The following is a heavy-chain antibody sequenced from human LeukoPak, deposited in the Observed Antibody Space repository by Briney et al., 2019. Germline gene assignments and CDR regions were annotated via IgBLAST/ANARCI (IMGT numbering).Heavy chain of an antibody. J-gene: IGHJ6*02. CDR3: VRWRTRMGYYYGMDV. CDR1: GGSISSYY. D-gene: IGHD1-14*01. V-gene: IGHV4-59*08. CDR2: IYYSGST. Sequence: SETLSLTCTVSGGSISSYYWSWIRQPPGKGLEWIGYIYYSGSTNYNPSLKSRVTISVDTSKNQFSLKLSSVTAADTAVYYCVRWRTRMGYYYGMDVWGQGTTVTVSS.